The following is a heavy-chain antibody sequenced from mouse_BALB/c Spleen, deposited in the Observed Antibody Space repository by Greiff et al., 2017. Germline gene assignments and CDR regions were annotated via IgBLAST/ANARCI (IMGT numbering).Heavy chain of an antibody. V-gene: IGHV2-9*02. CDR3: ARDGGRLRRGGAMDY. CDR2: IWAGGST. CDR1: GFSLTSYG. J-gene: IGHJ4*01. D-gene: IGHD2-4*01. Sequence: VKLMESGPGLVAPSQSLSITCTVSGFSLTSYGVHWVRQPPGKGLEWLGVIWAGGSTNYNSALMSRLSISKDNSKSQVFLKMNSLQTDDTAMYYCARDGGRLRRGGAMDYWGQGTSVTVSS.